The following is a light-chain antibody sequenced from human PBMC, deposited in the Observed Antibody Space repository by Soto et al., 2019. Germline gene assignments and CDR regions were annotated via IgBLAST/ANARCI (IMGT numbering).Light chain of an antibody. CDR3: QQYNNWPPIT. J-gene: IGKJ5*01. V-gene: IGKV3-15*01. Sequence: EKGMTQSPDTLSVSPGERATLSCRASQSVSSNLAWYQQKPGQAPRLLIYGASTRATGIPARFSGSGSGTEFTLTISSLQSEDFAVYYCQQYNNWPPITFAQGTRLEIK. CDR2: GAS. CDR1: QSVSSN.